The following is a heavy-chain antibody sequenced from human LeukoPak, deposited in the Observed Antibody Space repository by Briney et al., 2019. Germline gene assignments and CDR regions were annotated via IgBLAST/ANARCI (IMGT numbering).Heavy chain of an antibody. D-gene: IGHD3-22*01. J-gene: IGHJ4*02. Sequence: SQTLSLTCTVSGGSINSGNNYWSWIRRPAGKGLEWIGRIYSSGTTTYNPSLKSRVTISVDTSKNQFSLKLSSVTAADTAVYYCAREGGSYDSSGYYSLYYYFDYWGQGTLVTVSS. CDR2: IYSSGTT. CDR3: AREGGSYDSSGYYSLYYYFDY. CDR1: GGSINSGNNY. V-gene: IGHV4-61*02.